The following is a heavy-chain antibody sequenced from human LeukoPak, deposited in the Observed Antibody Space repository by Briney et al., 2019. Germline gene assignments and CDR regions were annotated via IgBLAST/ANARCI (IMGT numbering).Heavy chain of an antibody. CDR2: ISETTDTT. V-gene: IGHV3-23*01. CDR3: ARHSAGSCYSTSDY. Sequence: GGSLRLSCAASGFTFSGSAMSWVRQAPGKGLEWVSSISETTDTTYYTHSVKGRFTISRDNSKNTLYLQMNSLRAEDTAVYYCARHSAGSCYSTSDYWGQGTLVTVSS. J-gene: IGHJ4*02. CDR1: GFTFSGSA. D-gene: IGHD2-15*01.